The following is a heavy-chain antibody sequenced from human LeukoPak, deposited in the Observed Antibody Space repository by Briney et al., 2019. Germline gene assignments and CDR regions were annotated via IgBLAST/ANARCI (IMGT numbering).Heavy chain of an antibody. D-gene: IGHD1-26*01. CDR2: IKRDGSEK. J-gene: IGHJ4*02. CDR3: VRDDGATKPC. CDR1: GFTLRRYW. V-gene: IGHV3-7*01. Sequence: GGSLRLSCAASGFTLRRYWMSWLRQAPGKALEWVANIKRDGSEKYYVDSVKGRFSISRDNAKNSLYLQMNSLRVEDTAVYYCVRDDGATKPCWGQGTLVTVSS.